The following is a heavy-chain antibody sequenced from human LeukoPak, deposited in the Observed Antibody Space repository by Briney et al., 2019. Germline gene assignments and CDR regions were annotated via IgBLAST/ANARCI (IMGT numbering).Heavy chain of an antibody. CDR2: IYYSGST. J-gene: IGHJ3*02. D-gene: IGHD1-14*01. CDR1: GGSISNYY. V-gene: IGHV4-59*01. Sequence: SETLSLTCTVSGGSISNYYWSWIRQPPGKGLEWIGYIYYSGSTNYNPSLMSRVTISVDTSKTQFSLKLSSVTAADTAVYYCARYRNEALFAFDIWGQGTMVTVSS. CDR3: ARYRNEALFAFDI.